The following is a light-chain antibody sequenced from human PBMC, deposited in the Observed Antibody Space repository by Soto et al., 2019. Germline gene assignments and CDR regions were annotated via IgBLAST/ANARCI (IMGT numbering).Light chain of an antibody. CDR3: GTWDSSLSAVV. J-gene: IGLJ2*01. CDR2: DNN. CDR1: SSNIGNNY. V-gene: IGLV1-51*01. Sequence: QSVLTQPPSVSAAPGQSIAISCSGSSSNIGNNYVCWCQHLPGTAPKLLIYDNNKRPSVIPDRFSGSKSGTSATLDITGLQTGDEADYYCGTWDSSLSAVVFGGGTKLTVL.